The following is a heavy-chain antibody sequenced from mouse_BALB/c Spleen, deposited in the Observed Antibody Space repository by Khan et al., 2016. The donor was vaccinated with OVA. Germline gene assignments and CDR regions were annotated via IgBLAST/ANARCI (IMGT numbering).Heavy chain of an antibody. CDR2: IYPGNSDT. V-gene: IGHV1-5*01. D-gene: IGHD2-2*01. CDR3: TRFGYLCAY. CDR1: GYTFTSYW. Sequence: VQLQQSGTVLARPGTSVKMSCKASGYTFTSYWMHWVKQRPGQGLEWIGAIYPGNSDTSYNQKFKGQAKLTAVTSTSTAYMELSSLTNEDSAVYYCTRFGYLCAYWGQGTLVTVSA. J-gene: IGHJ3*01.